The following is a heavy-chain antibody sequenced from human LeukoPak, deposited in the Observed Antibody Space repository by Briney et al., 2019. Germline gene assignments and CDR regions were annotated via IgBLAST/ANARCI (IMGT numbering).Heavy chain of an antibody. CDR1: GYSFTSYW. CDR3: ARGYDSSWGAFGF. V-gene: IGHV5-51*01. CDR2: IYPGDSDT. Sequence: LGESLKISCKGSGYSFTSYWIGWVRQMPGKGLDWMGIIYPGDSDTRYRPSFQGQVTISADNSISPAYLQWSSLKASDTAMYYCARGYDSSWGAFGFWGQGTMVTVSS. D-gene: IGHD3-22*01. J-gene: IGHJ3*01.